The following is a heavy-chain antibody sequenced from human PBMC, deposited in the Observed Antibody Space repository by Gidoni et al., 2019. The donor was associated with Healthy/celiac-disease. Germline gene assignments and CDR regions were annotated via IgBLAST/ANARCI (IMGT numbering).Heavy chain of an antibody. CDR3: ARQQYYYDSSGQGFDY. J-gene: IGHJ4*02. D-gene: IGHD3-22*01. CDR1: GGSISSYY. CDR2: IYYSGST. Sequence: QVQLQESGPGLVKPSETLSLTCTVSGGSISSYYWSWIRQPPGKGLEWIGYIYYSGSTNYNPSLKSRVTISVDTSKNQFSLKLSSVTAADTAVYYCARQQYYYDSSGQGFDYWGQGTLVTVSS. V-gene: IGHV4-59*08.